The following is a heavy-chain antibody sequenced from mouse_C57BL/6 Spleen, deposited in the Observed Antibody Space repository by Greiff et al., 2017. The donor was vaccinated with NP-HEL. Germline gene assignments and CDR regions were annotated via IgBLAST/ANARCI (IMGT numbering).Heavy chain of an antibody. CDR3: ASPWFAY. CDR2: IDPEDGET. CDR1: GFNIKDYY. V-gene: IGHV14-2*01. J-gene: IGHJ3*01. Sequence: DVKLQESGAELVKPGASVKLSCTASGFNIKDYYMHWVKQRTEQGLEWIGRIDPEDGETKYAPKFQGKATITADTSSNTAYLQLSSLTSEDTAVYYCASPWFAYWGQGTLVTVSA.